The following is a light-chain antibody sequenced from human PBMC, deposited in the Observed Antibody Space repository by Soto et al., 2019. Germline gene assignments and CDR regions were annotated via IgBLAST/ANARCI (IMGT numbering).Light chain of an antibody. CDR3: QQYYRLPLI. J-gene: IGKJ4*01. V-gene: IGKV1D-43*01. Sequence: AIRMTQSPFSLSASVGDRVTITCWASQGISSYLAWYQQKPAKAPKLFTYFASSFQSGVPSRFSGSGPGTDYTLTIISLQPEDFAADSCQQYYRLPLIFGGGTKVDVK. CDR2: FAS. CDR1: QGISSY.